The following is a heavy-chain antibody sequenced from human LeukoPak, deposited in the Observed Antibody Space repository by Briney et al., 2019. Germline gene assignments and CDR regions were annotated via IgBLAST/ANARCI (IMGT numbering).Heavy chain of an antibody. Sequence: SETLSLTCTVSGGSISSYYWSWIRQPPGKGLEWIGYIYYSGSTYYNPSLKSRVTISVDTSKNQFSLKLSSVTAADTAVYYCARGFMRELLDYWGQGTLVTVSS. CDR1: GGSISSYY. CDR2: IYYSGST. CDR3: ARGFMRELLDY. D-gene: IGHD1-26*01. V-gene: IGHV4-59*12. J-gene: IGHJ4*02.